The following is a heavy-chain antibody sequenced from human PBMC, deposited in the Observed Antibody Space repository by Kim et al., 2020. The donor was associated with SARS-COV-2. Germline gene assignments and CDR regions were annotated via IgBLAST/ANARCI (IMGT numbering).Heavy chain of an antibody. J-gene: IGHJ3*02. CDR3: ARDHCSSTSCYPKNAFDI. V-gene: IGHV1-3*01. D-gene: IGHD2-2*01. Sequence: KFQGRVTITRDTSASTAYMELSSLRSEDTAVYYCARDHCSSTSCYPKNAFDIWGQGTMVTVSS.